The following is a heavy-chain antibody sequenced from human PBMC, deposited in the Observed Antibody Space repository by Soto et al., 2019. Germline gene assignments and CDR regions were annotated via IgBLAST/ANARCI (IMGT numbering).Heavy chain of an antibody. Sequence: GASVKVSCKASGGTFSSYAISWVRQAPGQGLEWMGGIIPIFGTANYAQKFQGRVTITADKSTSTAYMELSSLRSEDTAVYYCARDVRQFTMIVVGRTRFYYYGMDVWGQGTTVTVSS. D-gene: IGHD3-22*01. CDR3: ARDVRQFTMIVVGRTRFYYYGMDV. J-gene: IGHJ6*02. CDR1: GGTFSSYA. CDR2: IIPIFGTA. V-gene: IGHV1-69*06.